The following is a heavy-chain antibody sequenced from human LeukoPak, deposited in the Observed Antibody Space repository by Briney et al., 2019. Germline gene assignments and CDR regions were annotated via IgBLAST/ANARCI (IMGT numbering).Heavy chain of an antibody. V-gene: IGHV1-2*02. CDR2: INPNSGGT. J-gene: IGHJ4*02. Sequence: GASVKVSCKASGYTFTGYYMHWVRQAPGQGLEWMGWINPNSGGTNYAQKFQGRVTMTRDTSISTAYMELSRLRSDDTAVYYCARVPHDYYDILTGYYMPVIDYWGQGTLVTVSS. CDR3: ARVPHDYYDILTGYYMPVIDY. CDR1: GYTFTGYY. D-gene: IGHD3-9*01.